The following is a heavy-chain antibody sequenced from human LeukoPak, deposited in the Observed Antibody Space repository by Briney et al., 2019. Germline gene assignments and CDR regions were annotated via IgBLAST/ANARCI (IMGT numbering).Heavy chain of an antibody. V-gene: IGHV3-74*01. CDR2: INSDGSST. CDR3: VRGRYYFDY. Sequence: PGGSLRLSCAASRFSFNSCWMHWVRQAPGMGLVWVSRINSDGSSTSYADSVKGRFTISRDNAKNTLYLQMNNLRAEDTAVYYCVRGRYYFDYWGQGTLVTVSS. CDR1: RFSFNSCW. D-gene: IGHD5-24*01. J-gene: IGHJ4*02.